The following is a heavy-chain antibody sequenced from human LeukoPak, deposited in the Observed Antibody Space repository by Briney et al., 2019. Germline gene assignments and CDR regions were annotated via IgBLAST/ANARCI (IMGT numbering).Heavy chain of an antibody. CDR3: ARHVSGSTVTTSHFDY. D-gene: IGHD4-17*01. Sequence: SETLSLTCTVSGGSIGTSHYYWGWLRQPPGRGLEWIGSIYYSGSTYYNPSLKSRVTISVDTSKNQFSLKLSSETAADTAVYYCARHVSGSTVTTSHFDYWGQGTLVTVSS. J-gene: IGHJ4*02. V-gene: IGHV4-39*01. CDR2: IYYSGST. CDR1: GGSIGTSHYY.